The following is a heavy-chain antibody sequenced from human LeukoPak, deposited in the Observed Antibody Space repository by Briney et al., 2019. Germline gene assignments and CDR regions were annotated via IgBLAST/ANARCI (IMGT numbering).Heavy chain of an antibody. J-gene: IGHJ5*02. CDR2: IYFAGST. V-gene: IGHV4-30-4*01. D-gene: IGHD2-2*01. CDR3: AREHQNCTSTSCSDWFDP. Sequence: SETLSLTCSVSGGSITRGDSYWSWIRQPPGKGLEWIGYIYFAGSTSYNPSLKSRVTISVDRTKNQLSLKLSSVTAADTAVYYCAREHQNCTSTSCSDWFDPWGLGTLVTVSS. CDR1: GGSITRGDSY.